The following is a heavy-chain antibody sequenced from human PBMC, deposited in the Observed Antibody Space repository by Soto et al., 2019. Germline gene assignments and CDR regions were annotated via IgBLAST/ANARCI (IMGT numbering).Heavy chain of an antibody. CDR3: ARKLERYSWFDP. CDR1: GGSISSGGYY. V-gene: IGHV4-31*03. D-gene: IGHD1-1*01. J-gene: IGHJ5*02. CDR2: IYYSGST. Sequence: SETLSLTCTVSGGSISSGGYYWSCLLQHPGKVLEWIGYIYYSGSTYYNPSLKSRVTISVDTSKNQFSLKLSSVTAADTAVYYCARKLERYSWFDPWGQGTLVTVSS.